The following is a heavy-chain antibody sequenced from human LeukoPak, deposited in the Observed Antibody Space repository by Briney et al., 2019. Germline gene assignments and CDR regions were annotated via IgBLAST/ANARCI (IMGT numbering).Heavy chain of an antibody. V-gene: IGHV4-39*07. D-gene: IGHD6-13*01. CDR2: IYYSGST. CDR3: ARSSGSSSWYDNGNDC. J-gene: IGHJ4*02. CDR1: GGSISSSSYY. Sequence: SETLSLTCTVSGGSISSSSYYWGWIRQPPGKGLEWIGSIYYSGSTYYNPSLKSRVTISVDTSKNQFSLKLSSVTAADTAVYYCARSSGSSSWYDNGNDCWGQGTLVTVSS.